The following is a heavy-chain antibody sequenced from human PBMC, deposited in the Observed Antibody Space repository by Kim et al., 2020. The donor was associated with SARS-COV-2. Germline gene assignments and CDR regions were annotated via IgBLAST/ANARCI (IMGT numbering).Heavy chain of an antibody. D-gene: IGHD6-13*01. Sequence: GGSLRLSCAASGFTFSSYAMHWVRQAPGKGLEWVAVISYDGSNKYYADSVKGRFTISRDNSKNTLYLQMNSLRAEDTAVYYCARASSWYRGLGYWGQGT. CDR1: GFTFSSYA. CDR3: ARASSWYRGLGY. V-gene: IGHV3-30*04. CDR2: ISYDGSNK. J-gene: IGHJ4*02.